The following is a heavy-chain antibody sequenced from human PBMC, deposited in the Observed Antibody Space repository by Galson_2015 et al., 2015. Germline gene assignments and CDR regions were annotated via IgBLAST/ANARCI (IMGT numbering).Heavy chain of an antibody. CDR2: ISYDGSNK. CDR3: AKDLVVKTPPYYYYYGMDV. Sequence: SLRLSCAASGFTFSSYGMHWVRQAPGKGLEWVAVISYDGSNKYYADSVKGRFTISRDNSKNTLYLQMNSLRAEDTAVYYCAKDLVVKTPPYYYYYGMDVWGQGTTVTVSS. CDR1: GFTFSSYG. D-gene: IGHD3-16*01. V-gene: IGHV3-30*18. J-gene: IGHJ6*02.